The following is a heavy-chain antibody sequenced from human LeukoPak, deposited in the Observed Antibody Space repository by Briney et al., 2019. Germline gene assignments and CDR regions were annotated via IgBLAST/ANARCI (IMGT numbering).Heavy chain of an antibody. CDR2: IWFDGKNE. J-gene: IGHJ6*02. V-gene: IGHV3-33*01. CDR3: ARDRHCANGVCHSPPGMDV. D-gene: IGHD2-8*01. CDR1: FTNYG. Sequence: GGSLRLSCAGSFTNYGMHWVRQAPGTGLEWVADIWFDGKNEHFADSVKGRFTISRDNSKNTMYLQINSLRAEDTAVYYCARDRHCANGVCHSPPGMDVWGQGTTVTVSS.